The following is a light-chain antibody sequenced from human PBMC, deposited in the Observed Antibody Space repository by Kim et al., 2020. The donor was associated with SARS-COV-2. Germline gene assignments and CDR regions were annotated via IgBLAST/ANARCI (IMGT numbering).Light chain of an antibody. CDR3: CSRDISGNHYF. J-gene: IGLJ1*01. V-gene: IGLV3-19*01. Sequence: SSELTQDPAVSVALGQTIRITCQGDSLTNYFASWYQQKPGQAPVLVIYGKNNRPSGIPDRFSGSISGTPASLTITGTQAEDEADYYCCSRDISGNHYFFGPGTKVTVL. CDR2: GKN. CDR1: SLTNYF.